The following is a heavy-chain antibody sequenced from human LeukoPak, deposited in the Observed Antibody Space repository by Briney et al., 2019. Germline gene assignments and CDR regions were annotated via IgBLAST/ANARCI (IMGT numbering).Heavy chain of an antibody. CDR1: GFTFSTYV. V-gene: IGHV3-23*01. Sequence: GGSLRLSCAASGFTFSTYVVNWVRQAPGRGLEWVSTISPGGGFPYYADSVKGRFTIARDNSKNTLYLQMNSLRAEDTGLYYCAKSLPESGADSWGQGALVTVSS. J-gene: IGHJ5*01. CDR2: ISPGGGFP. D-gene: IGHD2-8*02. CDR3: AKSLPESGADS.